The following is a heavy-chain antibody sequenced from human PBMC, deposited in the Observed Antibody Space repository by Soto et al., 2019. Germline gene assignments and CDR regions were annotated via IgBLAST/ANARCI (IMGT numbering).Heavy chain of an antibody. Sequence: PGGSLRLSCAASGFTFSSYSMNWVRQAPGKGLEWVSYISSSSSTIYYADSVKGRFTISRDNAKNSLYLKMNSLRDEDTAVYYCARNYDFWSGYRPKDAFDIWGQGTMVTVS. CDR1: GFTFSSYS. D-gene: IGHD3-3*01. CDR3: ARNYDFWSGYRPKDAFDI. CDR2: ISSSSSTI. J-gene: IGHJ3*02. V-gene: IGHV3-48*02.